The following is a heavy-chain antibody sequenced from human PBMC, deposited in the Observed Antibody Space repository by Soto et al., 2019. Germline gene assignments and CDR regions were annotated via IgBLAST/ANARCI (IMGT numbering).Heavy chain of an antibody. CDR2: ISGSGGST. J-gene: IGHJ4*02. V-gene: IGHV3-23*01. D-gene: IGHD5-18*01. CDR1: GVGFGSYA. CDR3: AKALPDTAMGYFDY. Sequence: LRLYWAASGVGFGSYAMSWVRQAPGKGLEWVSAISGSGGSTYYADSVKGRFTISRDNSKNTLYLQMNSLRAEDTAVYYCAKALPDTAMGYFDYWGQGTLVTVSS.